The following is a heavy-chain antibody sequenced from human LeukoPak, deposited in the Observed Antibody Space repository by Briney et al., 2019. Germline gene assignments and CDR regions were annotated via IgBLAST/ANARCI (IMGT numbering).Heavy chain of an antibody. J-gene: IGHJ4*02. CDR1: GGSFSGYY. CDR2: INHSGST. CDR3: ASLAAGIAAAGMDY. Sequence: PSETLSLTCAVYGGSFSGYYWSWIRQPPGKGLEWIGEINHSGSTNYNPSLKSRVTISVDTSKNQFSLKLSSVTAADTAVYYCASLAAGIAAAGMDYWGQGTLVTVSS. D-gene: IGHD6-13*01. V-gene: IGHV4-34*01.